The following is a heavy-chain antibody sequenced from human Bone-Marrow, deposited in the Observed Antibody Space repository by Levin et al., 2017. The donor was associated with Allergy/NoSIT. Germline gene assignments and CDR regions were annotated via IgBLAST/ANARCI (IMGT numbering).Heavy chain of an antibody. V-gene: IGHV3-21*01. Sequence: GESLKISCAASGFTFSSYSMNWVRQAPGKGLEWVSSISSSSSYIYYADSVKGRFTISRDNAKNSLYLQMNSLRAEDTAVYYCARLGGYDDGAFDIWGQGTMVTVSS. CDR2: ISSSSSYI. CDR1: GFTFSSYS. J-gene: IGHJ3*02. CDR3: ARLGGYDDGAFDI. D-gene: IGHD5-12*01.